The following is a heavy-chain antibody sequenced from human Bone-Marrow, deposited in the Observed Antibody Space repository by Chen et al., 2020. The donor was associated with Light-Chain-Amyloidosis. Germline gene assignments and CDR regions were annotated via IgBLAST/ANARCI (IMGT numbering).Heavy chain of an antibody. CDR2: IYPDDSDA. D-gene: IGHD5-12*01. J-gene: IGHJ4*02. CDR3: ARRRDGYNFDY. CDR1: GYTYPNYW. V-gene: IGHV5-51*01. Sequence: VQLEQSGTEEKKHGESVKISCQGSGYTYPNYWIGWVRQMPGKGLEWMGVIYPDDSDARYSPSFEGQVTISADKSITTAYLQWRSLKASDTAMYYCARRRDGYNFDYWGQGTLVTVSS.